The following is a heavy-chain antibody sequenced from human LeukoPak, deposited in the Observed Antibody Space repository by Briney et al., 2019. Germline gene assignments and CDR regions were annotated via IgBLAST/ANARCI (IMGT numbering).Heavy chain of an antibody. V-gene: IGHV3-15*01. J-gene: IGHJ4*02. CDR1: GFTITNAR. CDR2: IKSTIDGTTT. D-gene: IGHD3-3*02. CDR3: TTGYGHSDFDY. Sequence: GGSLRLSCAASGFTITNARMGWARQAPRKRLEWVALIKSTIDGTTTAFAAPVRERFTLSIDDSKHTLYLQMNRLKSEDTGVYYCTTGYGHSDFDYWGEGTLVTVSS.